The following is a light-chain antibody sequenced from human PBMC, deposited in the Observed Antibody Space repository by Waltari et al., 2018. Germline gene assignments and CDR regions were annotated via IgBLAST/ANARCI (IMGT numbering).Light chain of an antibody. V-gene: IGLV2-11*01. CDR1: SSDVGGYTY. CDR2: DVN. CDR3: CSYAGSALRV. J-gene: IGLJ3*02. Sequence: QSALTQPRSVSGSPGQSVTISCTGTSSDVGGYTYVSWYQQHPGKAPQLMIYDVNRRLAGVPDRFSGSKSGNTASLTISGLQAEDEADYYCCSYAGSALRVFGGGTKLTVL.